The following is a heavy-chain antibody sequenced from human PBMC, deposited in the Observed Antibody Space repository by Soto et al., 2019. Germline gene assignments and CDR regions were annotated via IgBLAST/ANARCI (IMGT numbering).Heavy chain of an antibody. Sequence: EVQLVESGGGLVQPGRSLRLSCAASGFTFDDYAMRWVRQAPGKGLEWVSGISWNSGSIGYADSVKGRFTISRDNAKNSLYLQMNSLRAEDTALYYCAKDILWFGELLSGYDAFDIWGQGTMVTVSS. D-gene: IGHD3-10*01. V-gene: IGHV3-9*01. CDR3: AKDILWFGELLSGYDAFDI. CDR2: ISWNSGSI. CDR1: GFTFDDYA. J-gene: IGHJ3*02.